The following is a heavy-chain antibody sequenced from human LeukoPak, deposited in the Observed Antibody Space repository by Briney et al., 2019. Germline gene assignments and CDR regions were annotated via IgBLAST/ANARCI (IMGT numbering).Heavy chain of an antibody. CDR2: ISGSGGST. CDR3: AKGGYSIAAYYYYYYMDV. V-gene: IGHV3-23*01. D-gene: IGHD6-25*01. Sequence: GGSLRLSCAASGFTFSSNFMSWVRQAPGKGLEWVSAISGSGGSTYYADSVKGRFTISRDNSKNTLYLQMNSLRAEDTAVYYCAKGGYSIAAYYYYYYMDVWGKGTTVTVSS. J-gene: IGHJ6*03. CDR1: GFTFSSNF.